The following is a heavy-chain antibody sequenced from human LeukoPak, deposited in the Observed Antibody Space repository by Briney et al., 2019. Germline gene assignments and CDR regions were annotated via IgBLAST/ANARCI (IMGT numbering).Heavy chain of an antibody. CDR2: MNPNSGNT. V-gene: IGHV1-8*02. J-gene: IGHJ4*02. CDR1: GYTFTSYD. Sequence: GASVKVSCKASGYTFTSYDINWVRQATGQGLEWMGWMNPNSGNTGYAQKFQGRVTMTRDTSISTAYMELSRLRSDDKAVYYCARDYVPLQYGSGSFGYWGQGTLVTVSS. CDR3: ARDYVPLQYGSGSFGY. D-gene: IGHD3-10*01.